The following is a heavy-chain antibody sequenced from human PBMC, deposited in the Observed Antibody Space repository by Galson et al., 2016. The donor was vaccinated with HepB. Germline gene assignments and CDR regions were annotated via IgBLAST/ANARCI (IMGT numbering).Heavy chain of an antibody. J-gene: IGHJ6*04. V-gene: IGHV3-23*01. D-gene: IGHD2-2*01. CDR3: VQGSTAPAV. Sequence: SLRLSCAASGFTFKNHGMTWVRQAPGKGLEVVSSISRSGDSRDYVDSVKGRFTISRDNSKNTLSLQMNSLTADDTAIYYCVQGSTAPAVWGKGTTVTVSS. CDR2: ISRSGDSR. CDR1: GFTFKNHG.